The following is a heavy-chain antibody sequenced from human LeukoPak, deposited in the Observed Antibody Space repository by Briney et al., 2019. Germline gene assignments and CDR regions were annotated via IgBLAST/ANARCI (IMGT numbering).Heavy chain of an antibody. CDR1: GFTFSSYG. V-gene: IGHV3-30*18. Sequence: GRSLRLSCAASGFTFSSYGMHWVRQAPGKGLEWVAVISYDGSNKYYADSVKGRFTISRDNSKNTLYLQMNSLRAEDTAVYYCAKRTLRGGGATVTHFDYWGQGTLVTVSS. D-gene: IGHD4-11*01. J-gene: IGHJ4*02. CDR2: ISYDGSNK. CDR3: AKRTLRGGGATVTHFDY.